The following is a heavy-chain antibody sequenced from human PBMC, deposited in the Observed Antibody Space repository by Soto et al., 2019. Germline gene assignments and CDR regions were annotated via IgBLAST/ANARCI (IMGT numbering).Heavy chain of an antibody. V-gene: IGHV3-15*07. CDR3: AKAGFSSGWSPSYFDY. J-gene: IGHJ4*02. D-gene: IGHD6-19*01. CDR2: VKSKADGGTA. Sequence: EVQLVESGGGLVQPGGSLRLSCAASGFSITNTWMHWVRQAPGKGLEWVGRVKSKADGGTADYAAPVKGRFTVSRDDSKNTQYLQMNSLRVEDTAVFYCAKAGFSSGWSPSYFDYWGQGTLVTVSS. CDR1: GFSITNTW.